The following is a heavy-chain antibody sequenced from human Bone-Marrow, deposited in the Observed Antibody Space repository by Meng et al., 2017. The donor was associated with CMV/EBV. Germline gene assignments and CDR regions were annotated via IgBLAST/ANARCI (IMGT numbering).Heavy chain of an antibody. V-gene: IGHV3-30*04. CDR3: TKDVKFGDFDY. Sequence: GESLKISCAASGFTFSSYAMHWVRQAPGKGLEWVAFILYDGSNEYYADSVKGRFIIFRDNSKNTLYLQMNSLKPEDTAVFYCTKDVKFGDFDYWGQGTLVTVSS. CDR2: ILYDGSNE. D-gene: IGHD3-16*01. CDR1: GFTFSSYA. J-gene: IGHJ4*02.